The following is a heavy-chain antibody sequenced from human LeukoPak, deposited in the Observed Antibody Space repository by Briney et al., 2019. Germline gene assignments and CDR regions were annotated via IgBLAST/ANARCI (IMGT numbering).Heavy chain of an antibody. CDR1: GFTFSSYS. CDR3: ARDPMVRGVTAGHA. Sequence: GGSLRLSCAASGFTFSSYSMNCVRQAPGKGLEWVSSISSSSSYIYYADSVKGRFTISRDNAKNSLYLQMNSLRAEDTAVYYCARDPMVRGVTAGHAWGQGTLVTVSS. CDR2: ISSSSSYI. V-gene: IGHV3-21*01. J-gene: IGHJ5*02. D-gene: IGHD3-10*01.